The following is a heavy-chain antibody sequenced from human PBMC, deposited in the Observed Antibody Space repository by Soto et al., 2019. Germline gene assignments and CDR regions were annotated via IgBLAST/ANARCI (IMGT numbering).Heavy chain of an antibody. V-gene: IGHV1-8*01. CDR2: MNPNSGNT. CDR3: ARGGITMVRDYYYYMDV. CDR1: GYTFTSYD. D-gene: IGHD3-10*01. J-gene: IGHJ6*03. Sequence: ASVKVSCKASGYTFTSYDINWVRQATGQGLEWMGWMNPNSGNTGYAQKFQGRVTMTRNTSISTAYMELSSLGSEDTAVYYCARGGITMVRDYYYYMDVWGKGTTVTVSS.